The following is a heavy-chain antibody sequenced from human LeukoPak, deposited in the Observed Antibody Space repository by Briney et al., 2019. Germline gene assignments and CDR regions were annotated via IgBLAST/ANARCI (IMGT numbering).Heavy chain of an antibody. J-gene: IGHJ6*02. CDR2: IWYDRSNK. D-gene: IGHD6-13*01. V-gene: IGHV3-33*01. CDR1: GFTFSSYG. CDR3: ARAGDSSSWYLHPQRHYYYYGMDV. Sequence: GGSLRLSCAASGFTFSSYGMPSVRQAPGKGLEWVAVIWYDRSNKYYADSVKGRFTISRDNSKNTLYLQMNSLRAEDTAVYYCARAGDSSSWYLHPQRHYYYYGMDVWGQGTTVTVSS.